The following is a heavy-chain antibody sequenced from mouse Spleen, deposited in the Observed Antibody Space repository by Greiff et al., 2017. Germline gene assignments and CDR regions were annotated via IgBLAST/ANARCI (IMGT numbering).Heavy chain of an antibody. Sequence: EVKLMESGGGLVKLGGSLKLSCAASGFTFSSYAMSWVRQTPEKRLEWVATISSGGGNTYYPDSVKGRFTISRDNAKNTLYLQMSSLKSEDTAMYYCARPGGSGNFDYWGQGTTLTVSS. CDR3: ARPGGSGNFDY. CDR2: ISSGGGNT. D-gene: IGHD1-1*01. J-gene: IGHJ2*01. CDR1: GFTFSSYA. V-gene: IGHV5-9*04.